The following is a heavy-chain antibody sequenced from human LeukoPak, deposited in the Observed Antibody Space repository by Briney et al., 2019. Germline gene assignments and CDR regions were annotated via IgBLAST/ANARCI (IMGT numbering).Heavy chain of an antibody. CDR1: GFTFSSHL. CDR3: VSFYETY. Sequence: GGSLRLSCAASGFTFSSHLMHWVRQAPGKGLVWVSHINSDGSWTSYADSVKGRFTISKDNAKNTVYLQMNSLRAEDTAVYYCVSFYETYWGRGTLVTVSS. D-gene: IGHD2/OR15-2a*01. J-gene: IGHJ4*02. CDR2: INSDGSWT. V-gene: IGHV3-74*01.